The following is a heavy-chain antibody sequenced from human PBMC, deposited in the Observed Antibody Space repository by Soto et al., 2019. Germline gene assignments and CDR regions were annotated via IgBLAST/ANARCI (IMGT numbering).Heavy chain of an antibody. CDR1: GYSFTSYW. CDR2: IYPGDSGT. J-gene: IGHJ6*02. Sequence: PGEFLKISCKGSGYSFTSYWIGWVRQMPGKGLEWMGIIYPGDSGTRYTPSFQGQVTISVDKSISTAYLQWSSLKASDTAMYYCARQLSHYHYYGMDVWGQGTTVTVSS. V-gene: IGHV5-51*01. CDR3: ARQLSHYHYYGMDV.